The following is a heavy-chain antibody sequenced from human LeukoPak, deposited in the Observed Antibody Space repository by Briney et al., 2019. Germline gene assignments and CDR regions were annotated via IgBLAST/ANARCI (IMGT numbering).Heavy chain of an antibody. V-gene: IGHV4-34*01. Sequence: SETLSLTCAVYGGSFSGYYWSWIRQPPGKGLEWIGEINHSGSTDYNPSLKSRVTISVDTSKNQFSLKLSSVTAADTAVYYCATFNSHDAFDIWGQGTMVTVSS. J-gene: IGHJ3*02. CDR2: INHSGST. D-gene: IGHD5-24*01. CDR3: ATFNSHDAFDI. CDR1: GGSFSGYY.